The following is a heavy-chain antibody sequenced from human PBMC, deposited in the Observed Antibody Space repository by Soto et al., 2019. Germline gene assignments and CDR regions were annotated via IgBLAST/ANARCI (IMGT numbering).Heavy chain of an antibody. D-gene: IGHD6-19*01. CDR2: ISGSSTYI. J-gene: IGHJ4*02. V-gene: IGHV3-21*04. CDR3: ARGDGTGLYNSGWSPRY. Sequence: EVQLVESGEGLVKPGESLRVSCAASGFTFSYYSLHWVRQAPGKGLEWVSSISGSSTYIYYADRVKGRFTISRDNAKNSLYLRMDSLRAEDTAVYYCARGDGTGLYNSGWSPRYWGQGTLVTVSS. CDR1: GFTFSYYS.